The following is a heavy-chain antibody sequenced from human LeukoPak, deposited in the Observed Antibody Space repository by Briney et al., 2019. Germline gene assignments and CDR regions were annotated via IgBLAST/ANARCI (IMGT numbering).Heavy chain of an antibody. D-gene: IGHD6-13*01. V-gene: IGHV3-53*01. J-gene: IGHJ1*01. CDR3: AKGPGYSSSWYRAEYSQH. Sequence: GSLRLSCAASGFTVSSSYMTWVRQAPGKGLEWVSVIRSGGSTVYADSVKGRFTISRDNSKNTLYLQMNSLRAEDTAVYYCAKGPGYSSSWYRAEYSQHWGQGTLVTVSS. CDR1: GFTVSSSY. CDR2: IRSGGST.